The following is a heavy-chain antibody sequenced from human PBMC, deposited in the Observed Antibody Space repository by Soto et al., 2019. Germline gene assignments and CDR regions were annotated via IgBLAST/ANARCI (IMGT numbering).Heavy chain of an antibody. CDR1: GFTFSGST. CDR3: TRQHLDVPVASAIDY. J-gene: IGHJ4*02. D-gene: IGHD6-19*01. Sequence: EVQLVESGGGLVQPGGSLKLSCAASGFTFSGSTIHWVRQTSGKGLEWVGRIPSKTNTYATAYPASVKGRFTISRDDSKNTAYLQMDSLKTEDTAVYYCTRQHLDVPVASAIDYWGQGTLVTVSS. V-gene: IGHV3-73*02. CDR2: IPSKTNTYAT.